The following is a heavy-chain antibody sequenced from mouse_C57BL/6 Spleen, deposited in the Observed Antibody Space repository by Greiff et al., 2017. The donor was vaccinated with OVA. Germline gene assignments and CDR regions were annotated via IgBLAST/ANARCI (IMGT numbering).Heavy chain of an antibody. J-gene: IGHJ4*01. V-gene: IGHV1-55*01. D-gene: IGHD3-3*01. CDR2: IYPGSGST. Sequence: QVQLQQPGAELVKPGASVKMSCKASGYTFTSYWITWVKQRPGQGLEWIGDIYPGSGSTNYNEKFKSKATLTVDTSSSTAYMQLSSLTSEDSAVYYCARGGTHLYYAMDYWGQGTSVTVSS. CDR3: ARGGTHLYYAMDY. CDR1: GYTFTSYW.